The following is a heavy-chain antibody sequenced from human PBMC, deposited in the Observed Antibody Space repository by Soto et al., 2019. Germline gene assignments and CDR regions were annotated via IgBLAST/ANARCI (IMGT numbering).Heavy chain of an antibody. CDR2: ISSSGSP. Sequence: QGQLQESVPGLVQPSQTLSLTCTVSGGSISSGGYYWSWIRQHPGTGLEWIGHISSSGSPYYNTSIESRVTISVDPARSLSSLLVNSVTAADTAVYYCARGVLHWGQGTLVTVA. J-gene: IGHJ4*01. V-gene: IGHV4-31*03. CDR3: ARGVLH. CDR1: GGSISSGGYY.